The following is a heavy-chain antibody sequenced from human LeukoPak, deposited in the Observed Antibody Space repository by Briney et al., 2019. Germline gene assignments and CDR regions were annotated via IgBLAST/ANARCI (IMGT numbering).Heavy chain of an antibody. V-gene: IGHV3-21*01. J-gene: IGHJ4*02. CDR1: GFTFSSYS. D-gene: IGHD6-13*01. CDR3: AEPGIAAA. CDR2: ISSSSSYI. Sequence: KAGGSLRHSCAASGFTFSSYSMNWVRQAPGRGLEWVSSISSSSSYIYYTDSVKGRFTISRDNAKNSLYLQMNSLRAEDTAVYYCAEPGIAAAWGQGTLVTVSS.